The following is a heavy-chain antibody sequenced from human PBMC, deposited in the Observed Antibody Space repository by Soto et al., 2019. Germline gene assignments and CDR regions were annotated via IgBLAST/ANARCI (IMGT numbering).Heavy chain of an antibody. Sequence: SETLSLTCTVSGGSISSYYWSWIRQPAGKGLEWIGRIYTSGSTNYNPSLKSRVTMSVDTSKKQFSLKLSSVTAADTAVYYCARAIYDILTGYYFWFDPWGQGTLVTVSS. V-gene: IGHV4-4*07. CDR2: IYTSGST. CDR1: GGSISSYY. J-gene: IGHJ5*02. CDR3: ARAIYDILTGYYFWFDP. D-gene: IGHD3-9*01.